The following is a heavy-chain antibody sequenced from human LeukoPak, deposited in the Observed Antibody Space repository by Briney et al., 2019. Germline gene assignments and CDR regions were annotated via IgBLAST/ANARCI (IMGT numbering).Heavy chain of an antibody. J-gene: IGHJ4*02. Sequence: SQTLTLTCTVSGGSISSGDNYWSWIRQPPGKGLEWIGYIYYSGSTYYNPSLKSRVTISVDTSKNQFSLKLTSVTAADTAVYYCARAGSSDCSGYYHIIDYWGQGTLVTVSS. D-gene: IGHD3-22*01. CDR3: ARAGSSDCSGYYHIIDY. CDR1: GGSISSGDNY. V-gene: IGHV4-30-4*01. CDR2: IYYSGST.